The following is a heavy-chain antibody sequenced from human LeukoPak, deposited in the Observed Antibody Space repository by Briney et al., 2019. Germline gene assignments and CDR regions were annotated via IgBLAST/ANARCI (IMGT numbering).Heavy chain of an antibody. Sequence: PGGSLRLSCAASGFTFSSYSMNWVRQAPGKGLEWVSSISSSSSYIYYADSVKGRFTISRDNAKNSLYLQMNSLRAEDTAVYYCARDHGPGHFVVVPAARDYYYYYMGAKGPRSPSP. CDR2: ISSSSSYI. CDR1: GFTFSSYS. D-gene: IGHD2-2*01. CDR3: ARDHGPGHFVVVPAARDYYYYYM. V-gene: IGHV3-21*01. J-gene: IGHJ6*03.